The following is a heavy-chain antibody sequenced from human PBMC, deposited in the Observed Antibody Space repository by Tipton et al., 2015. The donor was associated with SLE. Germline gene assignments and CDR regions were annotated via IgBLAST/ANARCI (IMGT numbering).Heavy chain of an antibody. CDR2: IYYSGNT. V-gene: IGHV4-31*03. J-gene: IGHJ6*04. CDR3: ARATDWNLSPDV. D-gene: IGHD1-7*01. CDR1: GDSISNGDDY. Sequence: TLSLTCTVSGDSISNGDDYWTWIRQLPGKGLEWIGYIYYSGNTYYNPSLGSRLTISVDTSKDQFSLRLTSVTAADTAVYHCARATDWNLSPDVWGKGTTVTVSS.